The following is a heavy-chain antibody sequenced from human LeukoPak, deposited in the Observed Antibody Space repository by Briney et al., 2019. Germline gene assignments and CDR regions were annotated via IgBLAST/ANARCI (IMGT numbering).Heavy chain of an antibody. CDR1: GGSISCYY. J-gene: IGHJ4*02. D-gene: IGHD2-2*02. Sequence: SETLSLTCPVSGGSISCYYWSWIRQPPGKGLEWIGYIYYSGSTNYNPSLKSRVTISVDTSKNQFSLKLSSVTAADTAVYYCARHSPATAIPYYFDYWGQGTLVTVSS. CDR3: ARHSPATAIPYYFDY. CDR2: IYYSGST. V-gene: IGHV4-59*08.